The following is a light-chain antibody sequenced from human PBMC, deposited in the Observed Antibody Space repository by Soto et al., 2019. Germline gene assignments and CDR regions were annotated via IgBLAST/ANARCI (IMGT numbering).Light chain of an antibody. CDR3: CSYAGSSIHVV. V-gene: IGLV2-23*01. CDR2: EGS. Sequence: QSALTQPASVSGSPGQSVTISCTGTSSDVGSYNLVSWYQQHPGKAPKLMIYEGSKRPSGVSNRFSGSKSGNTASLTISGLQAEDEADYYSCSYAGSSIHVVFGGGTQLPVL. CDR1: SSDVGSYNL. J-gene: IGLJ2*01.